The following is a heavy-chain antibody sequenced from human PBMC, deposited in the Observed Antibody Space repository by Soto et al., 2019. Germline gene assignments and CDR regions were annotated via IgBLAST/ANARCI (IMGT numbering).Heavy chain of an antibody. CDR3: AAEGPPSTTYGMDV. V-gene: IGHV3-33*01. J-gene: IGHJ6*02. Sequence: PGVSLRLSCAASGFTFSSYGMYWVRQAPGKGLEWVAVIWYDGSNKYYADSVRGRFTISRDNSKNTLYLQMTSLRAEDTAVYYCAAEGPPSTTYGMDVWGQGTTVTVSS. CDR1: GFTFSSYG. CDR2: IWYDGSNK.